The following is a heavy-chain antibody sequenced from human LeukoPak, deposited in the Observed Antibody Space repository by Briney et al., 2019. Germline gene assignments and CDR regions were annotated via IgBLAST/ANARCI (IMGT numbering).Heavy chain of an antibody. D-gene: IGHD3-10*01. Sequence: GASVKVSCKASGYTFTGYYMHWVRQAPGQGLEWMGWINPNSGGTNYAQKFQGWVTMTRDTSISTAYMELRSLRSDDTAVYYCARDITMVRGVIPNWFDPWGQGTLATVSS. CDR3: ARDITMVRGVIPNWFDP. CDR1: GYTFTGYY. CDR2: INPNSGGT. V-gene: IGHV1-2*04. J-gene: IGHJ5*02.